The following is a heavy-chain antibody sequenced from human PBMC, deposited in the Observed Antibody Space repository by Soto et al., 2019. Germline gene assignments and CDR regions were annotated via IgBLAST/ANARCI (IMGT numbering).Heavy chain of an antibody. CDR3: LRHGDIVIGPSTMPYNIDY. CDR2: VSYSVST. J-gene: IGHJ4*02. V-gene: IGHV4-39*01. D-gene: IGHD2-2*01. CDR1: GDSISNSDYH. Sequence: PSETLSLTCTVSGDSISNSDYHWGWIRQPPGKGLEWIGTVSYSVSTYYNPSLKSRDVMPVDTSKNQLSLRLSSVTAADTAVYYFLRHGDIVIGPSTMPYNIDYWGQGTLVTVSS.